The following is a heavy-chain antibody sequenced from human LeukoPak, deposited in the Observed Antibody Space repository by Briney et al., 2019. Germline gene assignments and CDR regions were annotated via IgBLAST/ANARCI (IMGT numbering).Heavy chain of an antibody. CDR2: ISYDGSNK. D-gene: IGHD3-3*01. J-gene: IGHJ4*02. CDR1: GFTFSSYA. Sequence: PGGSLRLSCAASGFTFSSYAMHWVRQAPGKGLEWVAVISYDGSNKYYADFVKGRFTISRDNSKNTLYLQMNGLRAEDTAVYYCARGENYDFWSGFDYWGQGTLVTVSS. CDR3: ARGENYDFWSGFDY. V-gene: IGHV3-30-3*01.